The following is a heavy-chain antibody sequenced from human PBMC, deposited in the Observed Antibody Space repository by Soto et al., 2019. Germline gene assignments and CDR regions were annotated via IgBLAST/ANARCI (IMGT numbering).Heavy chain of an antibody. CDR2: IIPILGIA. V-gene: IGHV1-69*02. D-gene: IGHD3-22*01. J-gene: IGHJ4*02. CDR1: GGTFSSYT. CDR3: NYDSSGSLSSFDY. Sequence: GASVKVSCKASGGTFSSYTISWVRQAPGQGLEWMGRIIPILGIANYAQKFQGRVTITADKSTSTAYMELSSLRSEDTAVYYCNYDSSGSLSSFDYWGQGTLVTVSS.